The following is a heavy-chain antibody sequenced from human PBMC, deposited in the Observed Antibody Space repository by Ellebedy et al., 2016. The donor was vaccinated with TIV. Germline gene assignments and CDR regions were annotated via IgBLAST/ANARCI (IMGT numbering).Heavy chain of an antibody. CDR1: GFTFSSYA. V-gene: IGHV3-30-3*01. D-gene: IGHD4-17*01. CDR3: ARKVSAPTTVPPNWYFDL. CDR2: ISYDGSNK. Sequence: GESLKISCAASGFTFSSYAMHWVRQAPGKGLEWVAVISYDGSNKYYADSVKGRFTISRDNSKNTLYLQMNSLRAEDTAVYYCARKVSAPTTVPPNWYFDLWGRGTLVTVSS. J-gene: IGHJ2*01.